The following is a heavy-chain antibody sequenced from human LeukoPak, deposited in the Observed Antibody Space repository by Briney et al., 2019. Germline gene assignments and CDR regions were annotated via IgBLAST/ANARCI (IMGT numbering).Heavy chain of an antibody. V-gene: IGHV3-66*01. CDR1: GFTVSTRY. D-gene: IGHD3-10*01. J-gene: IGHJ4*02. Sequence: GGSLRLSCAASGFTVSTRYISWVRQAPGKGPEWVSFIYTDGSTFYADSVKGRFTISRDNSKNTVYLQMNSLRAEDMAVYYCAAYYYGSFPPTNFDYWGQGTLVTVSS. CDR3: AAYYYGSFPPTNFDY. CDR2: IYTDGST.